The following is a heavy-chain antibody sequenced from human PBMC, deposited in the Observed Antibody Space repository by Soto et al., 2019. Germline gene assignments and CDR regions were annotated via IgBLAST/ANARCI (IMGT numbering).Heavy chain of an antibody. CDR1: GDSVSGHSAA. CDR2: TYYRSRWYN. D-gene: IGHD2-15*01. CDR3: ASLSGYRYYFDY. V-gene: IGHV6-1*01. Sequence: PSRTLSLTCAISGDSVSGHSAAWNWIRHSPSRGLEWLGRTYYRSRWYNDYAVSVKSRITVTPDTSKNQFSLNLTSVTAADTAVYYCASLSGYRYYFDYWGQGILVTVSS. J-gene: IGHJ4*02.